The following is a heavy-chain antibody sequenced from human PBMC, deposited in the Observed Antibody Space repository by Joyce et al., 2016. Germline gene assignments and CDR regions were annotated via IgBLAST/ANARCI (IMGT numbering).Heavy chain of an antibody. Sequence: EVQLLESGGGLVQPGGSLTLSCAASVFTFNNYGMTWVRQAPLKGLDWVSSISDIGGSTYYADSLRDRFTISRKNSKNTLSLQMAGLTAEDTSVYYCAKDLPYSTYFYFYSMHVWAKETTVTDSS. J-gene: IGHJ6*03. D-gene: IGHD4-11*01. CDR1: VFTFNNYG. CDR3: AKDLPYSTYFYFYSMHV. CDR2: ISDIGGST. V-gene: IGHV3-23*01.